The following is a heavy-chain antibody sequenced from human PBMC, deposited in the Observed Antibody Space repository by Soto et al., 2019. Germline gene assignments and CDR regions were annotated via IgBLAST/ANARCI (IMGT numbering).Heavy chain of an antibody. V-gene: IGHV3-30-3*01. CDR3: AREFRGYSDSSGYYPTFDY. CDR2: VSYDSSNK. D-gene: IGHD3-22*01. Sequence: GGSLRLSCAASGFTFSSYAMHWVRQAPGKGLEWVAVVSYDSSNKYYADSVKGRFTISRDNSKNTLYLQMNSLRAEDTAVYYCAREFRGYSDSSGYYPTFDYWGQGARVTVSS. CDR1: GFTFSSYA. J-gene: IGHJ4*02.